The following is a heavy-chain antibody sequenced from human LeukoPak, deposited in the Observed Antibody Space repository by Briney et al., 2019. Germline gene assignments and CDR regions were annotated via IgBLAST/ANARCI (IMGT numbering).Heavy chain of an antibody. CDR3: ARRGSSWAFDY. J-gene: IGHJ4*02. Sequence: MSSETLSLTCTVSGGSISSYYWSWIRQPPGKGPEWIGYIYYSGSTNYNPSLKSRVTISVDTSKNQFSLKLSSVTAADTAVYYCARRGSSWAFDYWGQGTLVTVSS. CDR1: GGSISSYY. D-gene: IGHD6-13*01. V-gene: IGHV4-59*01. CDR2: IYYSGST.